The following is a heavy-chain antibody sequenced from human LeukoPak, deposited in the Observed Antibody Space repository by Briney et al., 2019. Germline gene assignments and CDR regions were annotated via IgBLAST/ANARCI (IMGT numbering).Heavy chain of an antibody. V-gene: IGHV3-30-3*01. CDR3: ARSPYYDSSTYQDF. CDR1: GFTFSSYA. J-gene: IGHJ4*02. D-gene: IGHD3-22*01. CDR2: ISYDGGFK. Sequence: GGALRLSCTAPGFTFSSYAFHWVRQAPRKGLGWVAIISYDGGFKYYTDSVKGRFTISRDNSKNTLYLQMNSLRAEDTAVYHCARSPYYDSSTYQDFWGQGTLVTVSS.